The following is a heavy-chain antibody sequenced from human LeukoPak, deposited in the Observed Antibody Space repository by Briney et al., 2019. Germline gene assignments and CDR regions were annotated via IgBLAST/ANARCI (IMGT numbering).Heavy chain of an antibody. CDR2: ISSSSSTI. J-gene: IGHJ4*02. D-gene: IGHD2-2*01. V-gene: IGHV3-48*01. Sequence: GGSLRLSCAASGFTFSSYSMNWVRQAPGKGLEWVSYISSSSSTIYYADPVKGRFTISRDNAKNSLYLQMNSLRAEDTAVYYCAHGAMYQLDYWGQGTLVTVSS. CDR1: GFTFSSYS. CDR3: AHGAMYQLDY.